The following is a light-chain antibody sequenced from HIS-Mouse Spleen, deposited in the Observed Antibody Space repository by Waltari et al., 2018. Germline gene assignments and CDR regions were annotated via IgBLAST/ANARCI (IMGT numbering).Light chain of an antibody. CDR3: QQRSNWRT. CDR1: QSVSSY. J-gene: IGKJ1*01. CDR2: DAA. Sequence: EIVLTQSPATLSLSPGERATLSCRASQSVSSYLAWYQQKPGPAPRLLIYDAANRATGIPARFRGRGSGTDFTLAISSLEPEDFAVDYCQQRSNWRTFGQGTKVEIK. V-gene: IGKV3-11*01.